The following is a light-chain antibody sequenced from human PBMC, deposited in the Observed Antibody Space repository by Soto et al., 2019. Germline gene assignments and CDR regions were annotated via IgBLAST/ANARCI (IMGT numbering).Light chain of an antibody. V-gene: IGKV1-39*01. Sequence: DIQMTQSPSSLSASLGDRVTITCRASQTIYTYVNWYQQKPGIAPKLLIYAASSLQSGVPSRFSGSGSGTHFTLTITDLQPEDFATYHCQQAVSFPLTFGGGTKVEIK. CDR1: QTIYTY. J-gene: IGKJ4*01. CDR3: QQAVSFPLT. CDR2: AAS.